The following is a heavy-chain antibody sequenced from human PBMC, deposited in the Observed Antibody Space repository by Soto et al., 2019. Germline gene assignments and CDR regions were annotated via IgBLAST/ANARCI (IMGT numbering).Heavy chain of an antibody. CDR2: IYWDDDK. Sequence: QITLKESGPTLVKPTQTLTLTCTFSGFSLSSRRVGVAWIRQPPGKALEWLALIYWDDDKRYSPSLKNRLAIAKDAYENQQVLTLTSVDPADTATYYCTRDSNDLYGFDYWGQGTLVNVS. CDR3: TRDSNDLYGFDY. D-gene: IGHD3-16*01. J-gene: IGHJ4*02. V-gene: IGHV2-5*02. CDR1: GFSLSSRRVG.